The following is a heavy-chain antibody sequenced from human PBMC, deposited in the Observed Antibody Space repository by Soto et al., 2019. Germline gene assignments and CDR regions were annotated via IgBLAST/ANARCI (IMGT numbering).Heavy chain of an antibody. CDR2: INAGNGNT. V-gene: IGHV1-3*01. Sequence: ASVKVSCKASGYTFTSYAMHWVRQAPRQRLEWMGWINAGNGNTKYSQKFQGRVTITRDTSASTAYMELSSLRSEDTAVYYCARSTYYYDSSGYSHWGQGTLVTVSS. CDR1: GYTFTSYA. J-gene: IGHJ4*02. CDR3: ARSTYYYDSSGYSH. D-gene: IGHD3-22*01.